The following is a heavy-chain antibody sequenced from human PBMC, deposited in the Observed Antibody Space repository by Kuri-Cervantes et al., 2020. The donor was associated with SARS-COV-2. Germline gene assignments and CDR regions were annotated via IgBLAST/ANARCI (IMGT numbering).Heavy chain of an antibody. Sequence: SGPTLVKSTQTLTLTCTFSGFSLTTSGMRVSWIRQPPGKALEWLARIDWDDDKFYSTSLKTRLTISKDTSKNQVVLTMTNMDPVDTATYYCHGSGYAGFDYWGQGTLVTVSS. CDR1: GFSLTTSGMR. CDR2: IDWDDDK. CDR3: HGSGYAGFDY. D-gene: IGHD5-18*01. J-gene: IGHJ4*02. V-gene: IGHV2-70*04.